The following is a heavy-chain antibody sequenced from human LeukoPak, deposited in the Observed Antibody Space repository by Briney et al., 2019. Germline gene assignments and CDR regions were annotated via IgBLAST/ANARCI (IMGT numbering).Heavy chain of an antibody. J-gene: IGHJ4*02. CDR1: GGTFSSYD. CDR2: MNPNSGNT. V-gene: IGHV1-8*02. CDR3: ARTTVAWGYFDY. Sequence: ASVKVSCKASGGTFSSYDINWVRQATGQGLEWMGWMNPNSGNTGYAQKFQGRVTMTRNTSISTAYMELSRLRSDDTAVYYCARTTVAWGYFDYWGQGTLVTVSS. D-gene: IGHD1-1*01.